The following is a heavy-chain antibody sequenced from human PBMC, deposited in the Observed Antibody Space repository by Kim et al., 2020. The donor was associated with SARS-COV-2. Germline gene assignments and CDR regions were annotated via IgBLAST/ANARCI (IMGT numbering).Heavy chain of an antibody. Sequence: IYYAASVKGRFTISRDNAKNSLYLQMNSLRAEDAAVYYCARASSYDSFDYWGQGTLVTVSS. V-gene: IGHV3-11*01. CDR2: I. D-gene: IGHD5-12*01. J-gene: IGHJ4*02. CDR3: ARASSYDSFDY.